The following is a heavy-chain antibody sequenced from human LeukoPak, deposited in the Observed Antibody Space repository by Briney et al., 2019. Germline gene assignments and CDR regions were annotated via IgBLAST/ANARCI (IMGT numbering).Heavy chain of an antibody. CDR1: GFTFSNYW. D-gene: IGHD3-10*02. Sequence: GGSLKLSCAASGFTFSNYWMTWVRQAPGKGLEWVANIKHDGSEDYYLDSVKGRFTISRDNAKSSMWLQMNSLRAEDTAVYYCAELGITMIGGVWGKGTTVTISS. CDR2: IKHDGSED. V-gene: IGHV3-7*01. J-gene: IGHJ6*04. CDR3: AELGITMIGGV.